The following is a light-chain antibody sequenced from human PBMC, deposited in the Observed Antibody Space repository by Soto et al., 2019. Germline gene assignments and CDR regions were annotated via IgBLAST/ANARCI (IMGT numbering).Light chain of an antibody. Sequence: QSALTQPASVSGSPGQSITISCTASSSDVGSYNLVSWYQQHPGKAPKVIIYEGTKQPSGISNRFSGSRSGNTASLTISGLQGEDEAEYYCCSYAGSNSWIFGGGTKLTVL. J-gene: IGLJ2*01. CDR2: EGT. V-gene: IGLV2-23*01. CDR1: SSDVGSYNL. CDR3: CSYAGSNSWI.